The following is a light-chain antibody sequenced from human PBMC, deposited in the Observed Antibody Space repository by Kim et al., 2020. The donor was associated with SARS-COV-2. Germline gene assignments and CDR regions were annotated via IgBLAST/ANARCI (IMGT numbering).Light chain of an antibody. CDR1: QTISNY. CDR3: QQTYNTPWT. J-gene: IGKJ1*01. Sequence: APVGDRVTITCRTSQTISNYLNWYQMKAGKAPKLLIYAASSLQGGVPSRFSGGGSGTDFTLTISGLHPEDFATYFCQQTYNTPWTFGQGTKVDIK. V-gene: IGKV1-39*01. CDR2: AAS.